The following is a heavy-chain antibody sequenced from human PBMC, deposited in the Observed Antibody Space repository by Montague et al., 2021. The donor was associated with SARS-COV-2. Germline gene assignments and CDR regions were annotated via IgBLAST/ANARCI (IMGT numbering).Heavy chain of an antibody. Sequence: CAISGDSVSNIRVAWTWFRQSPSRGLEWLGRTYYRSNWYNDYATXVKCRITVNPGTSKNQFSLQLNSVTPDDTAVYYCARGHRAHDMDVWGHGTAVTVSS. J-gene: IGHJ6*02. CDR3: ARGHRAHDMDV. V-gene: IGHV6-1*01. CDR1: GDSVSNIRVA. CDR2: TYYRSNWYN.